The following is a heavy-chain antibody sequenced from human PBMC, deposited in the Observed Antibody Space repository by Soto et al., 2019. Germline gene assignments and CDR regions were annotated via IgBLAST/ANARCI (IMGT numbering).Heavy chain of an antibody. CDR2: IKQDGSEQ. V-gene: IGHV3-7*05. CDR3: AREAV. Sequence: EVQLVESGGGLVQPGGSLRLSCAASGFTLSGYWMSWVRQAPGKGLEWVANIKQDGSEQFYVDSVTGRFTISRHNAKNSLYLQLNNLRAEDAAVYYCAREAVWGQGTTVNVSS. CDR1: GFTLSGYW. J-gene: IGHJ6*02.